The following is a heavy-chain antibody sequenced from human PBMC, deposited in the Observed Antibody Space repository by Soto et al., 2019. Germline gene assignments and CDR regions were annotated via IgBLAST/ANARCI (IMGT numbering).Heavy chain of an antibody. CDR3: AKEWAVVGEGFFDH. J-gene: IGHJ4*02. CDR2: STGGGDNT. CDR1: GFPFSDYA. V-gene: IGHV3-23*01. Sequence: EVQLLESGGGLVQPGGSLRFSCAASGFPFSDYAMSWVRQAQGKGLEWFSASTGGGDNTYYADSVKGRSTISRDNSHNTVYLHMNSRRADDTAIYYFAKEWAVVGEGFFDHWGQGTLVTVSS. D-gene: IGHD6-19*01.